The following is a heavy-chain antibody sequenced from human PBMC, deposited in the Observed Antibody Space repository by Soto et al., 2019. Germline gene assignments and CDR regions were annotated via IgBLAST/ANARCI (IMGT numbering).Heavy chain of an antibody. CDR3: VRSAMAGDYYYYGMDV. CDR1: GYTTSSYV. J-gene: IGHJ6*02. Sequence: ASVKVSCKTSGYTTSSYVTSWVRQAPRQGLEWMGWVRFYNGNTNYAQKFPGRLTLTTDTSTSTAYMELTSRRLDDTAVYYCVRSAMAGDYYYYGMDVWGQGTTVTVS. V-gene: IGHV1-18*01. CDR2: VRFYNGNT. D-gene: IGHD6-19*01.